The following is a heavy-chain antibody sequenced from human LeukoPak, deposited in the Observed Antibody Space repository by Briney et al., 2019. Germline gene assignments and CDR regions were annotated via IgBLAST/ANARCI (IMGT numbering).Heavy chain of an antibody. D-gene: IGHD5-12*01. CDR3: AKDMSSSGYGGYFDY. V-gene: IGHV3-9*01. CDR2: ISWNSGSI. Sequence: GGSLRLSCAASGFTFDDYAMHWVRQAPGKGLEWVSGISWNSGSIGYADSVKGRFTISRDNAKTSLYLQMNSLRAEDTALYYCAKDMSSSGYGGYFDYWGQGTLVTVSS. CDR1: GFTFDDYA. J-gene: IGHJ4*02.